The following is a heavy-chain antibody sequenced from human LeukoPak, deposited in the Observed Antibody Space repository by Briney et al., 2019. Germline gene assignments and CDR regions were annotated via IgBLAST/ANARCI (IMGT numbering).Heavy chain of an antibody. Sequence: GGSLRLSCAASGFTFSSYAMSWVRQAPGKGLEWVSAISGSGGSTYYADSVKGRFTISRDNSKNTLYLQMNSLRAEDTAVYYCAKGLGSSEWGYYYDGMDVWGQGTTVTVSS. CDR2: ISGSGGST. D-gene: IGHD6-19*01. CDR3: AKGLGSSEWGYYYDGMDV. V-gene: IGHV3-23*01. J-gene: IGHJ6*02. CDR1: GFTFSSYA.